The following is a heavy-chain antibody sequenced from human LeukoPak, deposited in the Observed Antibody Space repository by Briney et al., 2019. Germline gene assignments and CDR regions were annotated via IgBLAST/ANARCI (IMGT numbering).Heavy chain of an antibody. CDR3: AREGRNTVTDYYYYGMDV. V-gene: IGHV1-3*01. J-gene: IGHJ6*02. D-gene: IGHD4-11*01. CDR2: IDAGNGRT. CDR1: GYSFTKYA. Sequence: ASVKVSCKASGYSFTKYAMQWVRQAPGQRLEWMGWIDAGNGRTKYSQNFQGRVTITRDTSASTAYMELSSLRSDDTAVYYCAREGRNTVTDYYYYGMDVWGQGTTVTVSS.